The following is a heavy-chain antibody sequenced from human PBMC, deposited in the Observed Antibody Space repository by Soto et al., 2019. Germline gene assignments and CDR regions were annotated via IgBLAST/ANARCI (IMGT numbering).Heavy chain of an antibody. CDR1: GDFISGYY. CDR2: IYYSGGT. V-gene: IGHV4-59*01. Sequence: SETLSLTCSVSGDFISGYYWSWIRQPPGKGLEWIGYIYYSGGTNHNPSLKSRVTISVDTSKNQFSLKLSSVTAADTAVYYCARWFYYDSSGYPDYWGQGTMVTVYS. D-gene: IGHD3-22*01. CDR3: ARWFYYDSSGYPDY. J-gene: IGHJ4*02.